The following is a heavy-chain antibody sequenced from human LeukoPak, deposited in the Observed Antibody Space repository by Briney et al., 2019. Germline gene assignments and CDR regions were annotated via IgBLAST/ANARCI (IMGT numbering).Heavy chain of an antibody. Sequence: GGSLRLSCAASGFTFSNYGMSWVRQAPGKGPEFVSALSGSGYNTYYADSVKGRFTISRDNSKNTLYLQMNSLRAEDTAVYYCAKGPNYYDSSGYSDYWGQGTLVTVSS. J-gene: IGHJ4*02. CDR1: GFTFSNYG. CDR2: LSGSGYNT. D-gene: IGHD3-22*01. CDR3: AKGPNYYDSSGYSDY. V-gene: IGHV3-23*01.